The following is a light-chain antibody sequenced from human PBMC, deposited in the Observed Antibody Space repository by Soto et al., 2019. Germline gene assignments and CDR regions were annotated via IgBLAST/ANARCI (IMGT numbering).Light chain of an antibody. CDR1: RSDVVSYNF. CDR2: EGT. J-gene: IGLJ3*02. Sequence: QSALTQPASVSGSPGQSITISCTGVRSDVVSYNFVSWYQQHPGQAPKLIIYEGTQRPSGVSDRFSGSRSGNTASLTVSGLQAEDEAHYYCCSSGGNMSWMFGGGTKVTVL. V-gene: IGLV2-23*01. CDR3: CSSGGNMSWM.